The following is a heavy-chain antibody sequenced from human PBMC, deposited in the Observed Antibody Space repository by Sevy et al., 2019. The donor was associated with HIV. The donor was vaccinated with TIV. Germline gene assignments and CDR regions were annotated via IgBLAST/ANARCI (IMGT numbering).Heavy chain of an antibody. D-gene: IGHD2-2*01. Sequence: GGSLRLSCAASGFSFSNYWMSWVRQAPGKGLEWVANIKRDGSEKYYVASVKGRFTISRDKARTSLFLQMNSLRGEDTAVYYCARDCSSASCLWGMDVWGQGTTVTVSS. CDR2: IKRDGSEK. J-gene: IGHJ6*02. V-gene: IGHV3-7*03. CDR1: GFSFSNYW. CDR3: ARDCSSASCLWGMDV.